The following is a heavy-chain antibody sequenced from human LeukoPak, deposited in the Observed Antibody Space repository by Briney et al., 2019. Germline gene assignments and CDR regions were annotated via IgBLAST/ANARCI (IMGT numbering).Heavy chain of an antibody. D-gene: IGHD6-19*01. CDR2: ISSSSSSYT. J-gene: IGHJ3*02. CDR3: ARGEAVAGPGNAFDI. CDR1: GFTFSDYY. V-gene: IGHV3-11*06. Sequence: GGSLRPSCAASGFTFSDYYMSWIRQAPGKGLEWVSYISSSSSSYTNYADSVKGRFTISRDNAKNSLYLQMNSLRAEDTAVYYCARGEAVAGPGNAFDIWGQGTMVTVSS.